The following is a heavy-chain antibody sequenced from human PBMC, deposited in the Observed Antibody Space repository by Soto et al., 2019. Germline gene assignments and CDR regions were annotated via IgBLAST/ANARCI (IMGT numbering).Heavy chain of an antibody. CDR1: GGSISSGHW. J-gene: IGHJ4*02. CDR2: IFQSGTT. Sequence: QVELQESGPGLVKTSGALSLTCAVSGGSISSGHWWSWVRQPPGEGLEWIGEIFQSGTTNYNPSVESRGITSMDKSKNQFPLEVISATAAAAAMYFCARHIAVAGTRGFDYWGQGTLVTVSS. CDR3: ARHIAVAGTRGFDY. D-gene: IGHD6-19*01. V-gene: IGHV4-4*02.